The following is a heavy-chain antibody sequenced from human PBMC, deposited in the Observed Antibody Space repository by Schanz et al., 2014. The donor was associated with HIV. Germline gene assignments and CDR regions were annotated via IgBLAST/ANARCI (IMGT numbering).Heavy chain of an antibody. J-gene: IGHJ4*02. CDR2: TWYDGSNE. Sequence: QEHLVESGGRAVQPGRSLRLSCVASGFIFSYYGMHWVRQAPGKGLEWVAVTWYDGSNEYYADSVKGRFTISRDNAKNSLYLQMKGLRDEDTAVYYCARDCLGGCPADYWGQGTLVTVSS. CDR3: ARDCLGGCPADY. CDR1: GFIFSYYG. V-gene: IGHV3-33*01. D-gene: IGHD2-15*01.